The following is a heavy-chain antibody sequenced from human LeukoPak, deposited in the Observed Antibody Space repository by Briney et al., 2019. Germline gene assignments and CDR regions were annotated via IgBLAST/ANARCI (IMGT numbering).Heavy chain of an antibody. CDR3: ARSARLYYDSSGYYYAYYFDY. V-gene: IGHV6-1*01. Sequence: SQTLSLTCAISGDSVSSNSAAWNWIRQSPSRGLEWLGRTYYRSKWYNDYAVSVKSRITINPDTSKNQFSLQLNSVTPEDTAVYYCARSARLYYDSSGYYYAYYFDYWGQGTLVTVSS. CDR1: GDSVSSNSAA. J-gene: IGHJ4*02. D-gene: IGHD3-22*01. CDR2: TYYRSKWYN.